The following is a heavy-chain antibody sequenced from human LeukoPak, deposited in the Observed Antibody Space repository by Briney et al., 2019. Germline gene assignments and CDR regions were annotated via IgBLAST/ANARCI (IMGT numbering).Heavy chain of an antibody. CDR2: ISGTDSST. D-gene: IGHD2-2*01. J-gene: IGHJ5*02. V-gene: IGHV3-23*01. CDR3: AKAFPAAKVNWFDP. Sequence: GGSLRLSCAASGFTFSSYAMSWVRQAPGKGLEWVSTISGTDSSTYYADSVKGRFTISRDNSKNTLYLQMNSLRAEDTAVYYCAKAFPAAKVNWFDPWGQGTLVTVSS. CDR1: GFTFSSYA.